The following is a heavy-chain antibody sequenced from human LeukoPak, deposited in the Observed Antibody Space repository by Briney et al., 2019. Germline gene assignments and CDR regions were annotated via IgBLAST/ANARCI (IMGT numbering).Heavy chain of an antibody. V-gene: IGHV1-69*13. Sequence: GASVKVSCKASGGTFSSYAISWVRQAPGQGLEWMGGIIPIFGTANYAQKFQGRVTITADESTSTAYMELSSLRSEDTAVYYCARGTERFGEFLNWFDPWGQGTLVTVSS. J-gene: IGHJ5*02. CDR3: ARGTERFGEFLNWFDP. CDR2: IIPIFGTA. D-gene: IGHD3-10*01. CDR1: GGTFSSYA.